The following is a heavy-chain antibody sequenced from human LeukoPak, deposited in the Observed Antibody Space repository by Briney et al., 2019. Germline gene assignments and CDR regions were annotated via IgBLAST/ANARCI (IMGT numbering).Heavy chain of an antibody. CDR3: ASARAW. CDR1: GDSISSGYY. CDR2: MYHTGRT. V-gene: IGHV4-38-2*02. J-gene: IGHJ4*02. Sequence: SPSETLSLTCSVSGDSISSGYYWGWIRQPPGKGLEWIGSMYHTGRTDDNPSLKSRVTMSVDTSKNQFSLRLSSVTAADTAVYYCASARAWWGQGTLVTVSS.